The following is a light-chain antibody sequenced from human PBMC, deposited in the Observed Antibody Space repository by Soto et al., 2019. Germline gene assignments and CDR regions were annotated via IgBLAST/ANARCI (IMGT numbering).Light chain of an antibody. V-gene: IGKV1-5*03. Sequence: DIQMTQSPSTLSASLGDRVTITCRASQSISTWLAWYQQKAGKAPKLLIYKASSVESGVPSRFTGSGSGTDFTLTISSLQPDDFATYYCQHYDSYSYTFGQGTKLEIK. CDR2: KAS. CDR1: QSISTW. CDR3: QHYDSYSYT. J-gene: IGKJ2*01.